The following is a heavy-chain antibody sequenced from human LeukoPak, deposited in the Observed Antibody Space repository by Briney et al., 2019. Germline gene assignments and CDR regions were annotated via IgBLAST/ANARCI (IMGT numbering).Heavy chain of an antibody. CDR2: ISGSGGST. V-gene: IGHV3-23*01. CDR3: AKERPCAGRRAAKSXTXCYLDY. CDR1: GFTFSSYA. J-gene: IGHJ4*02. D-gene: IGHD2-2*01. Sequence: GSLRLSCAASGFTFSSYAMSWVRQAPGKGLEWVSAISGSGGSTYYADSVKGRFTISRDNSKNTLYLQMNSLRAEDTAVYYCAKERPCAGRRAAKSXTXCYLDYWGXGTXVTVSS.